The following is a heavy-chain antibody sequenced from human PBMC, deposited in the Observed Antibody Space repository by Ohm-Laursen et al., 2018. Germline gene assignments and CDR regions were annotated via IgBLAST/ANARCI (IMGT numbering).Heavy chain of an antibody. Sequence: TQTLTLTCTFSGFSLTTNGVGVGWIRQPPGKALEWLALIYWDDVERYSSSLKSRLTITKDTSKNQVVLTVTNVDPGDTGTYYCAHRRKYIDGWSTFDYWGQGTLVTVSS. D-gene: IGHD3-9*01. J-gene: IGHJ4*02. CDR1: GFSLTTNGVG. CDR3: AHRRKYIDGWSTFDY. V-gene: IGHV2-5*02. CDR2: IYWDDVE.